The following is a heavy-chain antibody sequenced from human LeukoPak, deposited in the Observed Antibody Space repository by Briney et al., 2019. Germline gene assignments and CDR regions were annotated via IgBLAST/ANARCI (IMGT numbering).Heavy chain of an antibody. J-gene: IGHJ5*02. Sequence: SVKVSCKASGGTFSSYVISWVRQAPGQGLEWMGRIIPIFGIANYAQKFQGRVTITADKSTSTAYMELSSLRSEDTAVYYCARDRCSSTSCYQNWFDPWGQGTLVTVYS. CDR2: IIPIFGIA. V-gene: IGHV1-69*04. CDR3: ARDRCSSTSCYQNWFDP. D-gene: IGHD2-2*01. CDR1: GGTFSSYV.